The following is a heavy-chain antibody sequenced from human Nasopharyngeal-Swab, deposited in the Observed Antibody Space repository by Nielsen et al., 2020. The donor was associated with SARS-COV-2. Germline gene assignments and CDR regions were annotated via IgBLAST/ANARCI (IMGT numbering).Heavy chain of an antibody. CDR3: AREYCSSTSCYGDWFDP. CDR2: IKQDGSEK. CDR1: GFTFSSYW. V-gene: IGHV3-7*01. Sequence: GESLKISCAASGFTFSSYWMSWVRQAPGKGLEWAANIKQDGSEKYYVDSVKGRFTISRDNAKNSLYLQMNSLRAEDTAVYYCAREYCSSTSCYGDWFDPWGQGTLVTVSS. J-gene: IGHJ5*02. D-gene: IGHD2-2*01.